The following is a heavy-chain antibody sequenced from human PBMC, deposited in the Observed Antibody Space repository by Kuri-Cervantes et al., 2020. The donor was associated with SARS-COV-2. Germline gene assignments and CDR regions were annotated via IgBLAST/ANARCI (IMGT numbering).Heavy chain of an antibody. CDR2: ISYDGSNK. D-gene: IGHD2-15*01. CDR3: ARDPGGDLLLQYYYGMDV. V-gene: IGHV3-30*04. CDR1: GFTFSSYA. J-gene: IGHJ6*02. Sequence: GESLKISCAASGFTFSSYAMHWVRQAPGKGLEWVAVISYDGSNKYYADSVKGRFTISRDNSKNTLYLQMNSLRAEDTAVYYYARDPGGDLLLQYYYGMDVWGQGTTVTVSS.